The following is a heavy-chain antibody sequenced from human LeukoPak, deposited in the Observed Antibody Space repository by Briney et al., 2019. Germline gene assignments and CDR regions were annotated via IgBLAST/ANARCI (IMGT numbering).Heavy chain of an antibody. CDR3: AKNLNPFDS. CDR1: GFTFSSYA. V-gene: IGHV3-23*01. CDR2: ISSSGGST. Sequence: GGSLRLSCAASGFTFSSYAMSWVRQAPGKGLEWVSGISSSGGSTYYADSVKGRFTISRDNSKSTLSLQMNSLRAEGTAVYYCAKNLNPFDSWGQGILVTVSS. J-gene: IGHJ4*02.